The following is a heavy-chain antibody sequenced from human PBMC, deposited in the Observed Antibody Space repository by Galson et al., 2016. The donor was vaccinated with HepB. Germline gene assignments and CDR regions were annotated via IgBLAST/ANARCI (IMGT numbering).Heavy chain of an antibody. V-gene: IGHV3-30*03. D-gene: IGHD3-16*01. Sequence: SLRLSCAASGFTFKNYGMHWVRQAPGKGLEWVAVLSYDGTHKYYADSVKGRFTISRDNSENTLFLQMNSLRAEDTAVYYCARDASKTGGFDYWGQGTLVTVSS. CDR1: GFTFKNYG. J-gene: IGHJ4*02. CDR2: LSYDGTHK. CDR3: ARDASKTGGFDY.